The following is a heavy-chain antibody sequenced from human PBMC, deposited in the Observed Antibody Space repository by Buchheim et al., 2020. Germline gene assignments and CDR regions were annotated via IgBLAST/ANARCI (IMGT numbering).Heavy chain of an antibody. D-gene: IGHD1-26*01. J-gene: IGHJ4*02. CDR2: IYAANGET. CDR3: ARDEKW. CDR1: GDTFTNFK. V-gene: IGHV1-3*01. Sequence: QVQLMQSGAEVKMPGASVKISCTTSGDTFTNFKIHWVRQAPGQSLEWMGWIYAANGETKYSQRVQGRATLTRDTSASTVYMELRSLESEDTAVYYCARDEKWWGQGTL.